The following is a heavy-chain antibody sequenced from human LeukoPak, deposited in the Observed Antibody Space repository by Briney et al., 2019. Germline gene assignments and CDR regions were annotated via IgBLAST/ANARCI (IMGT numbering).Heavy chain of an antibody. CDR3: ARGFYGVY. J-gene: IGHJ4*02. V-gene: IGHV3-7*01. D-gene: IGHD4-17*01. CDR1: GFTVSRNY. CDR2: IKQDGSEK. Sequence: GGSLRLSCAASGFTVSRNYMSWVRQAPGKGLEWVANIKQDGSEKFYVDSVKGRFTISRDNAKNSLYLQMNSLRAEDTAVYYCARGFYGVYWGQGTLVTVSS.